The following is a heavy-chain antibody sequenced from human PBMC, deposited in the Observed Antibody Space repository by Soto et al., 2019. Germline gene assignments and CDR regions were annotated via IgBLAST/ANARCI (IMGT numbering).Heavy chain of an antibody. J-gene: IGHJ4*02. D-gene: IGHD5-12*01. CDR2: ISEEGSEK. CDR1: EFTFSNYA. Sequence: PGGSLRLSCAASEFTFSNYAMSWVRQAPGKGLEWVSNISEEGSEKYYVDSVKGRFTISRDNAKNTLYLQMDSLRAEDTAVYYCARDPYSGYGRDYFDYWGQGTLVTVSS. V-gene: IGHV3-7*01. CDR3: ARDPYSGYGRDYFDY.